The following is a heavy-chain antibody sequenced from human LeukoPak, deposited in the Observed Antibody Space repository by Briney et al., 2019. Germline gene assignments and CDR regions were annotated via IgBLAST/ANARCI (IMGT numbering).Heavy chain of an antibody. CDR1: GDSISGFY. V-gene: IGHV4-59*08. CDR3: ARHTPAAGTDNWFDP. CDR2: ISKSGSS. D-gene: IGHD6-13*01. J-gene: IGHJ5*02. Sequence: PSETLSLTCTVSGDSISGFYWSWLRQSPGNGLEWIGYISKSGSSTYNPSLKSRVTISVDKPKRQFSLRLSSVTAADTAVYYCARHTPAAGTDNWFDPWGQRTLVIVSS.